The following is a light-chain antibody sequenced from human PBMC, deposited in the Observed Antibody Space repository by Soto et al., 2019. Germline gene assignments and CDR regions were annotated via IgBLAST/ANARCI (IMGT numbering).Light chain of an antibody. V-gene: IGKV1-5*03. CDR3: QQYNSYSRT. CDR1: HSIGSW. J-gene: IGKJ1*01. Sequence: SHITQTPSTLSASVGDRVTITCRASHSIGSWLAWYQQKPGKAPKLLIYKASSLESGVPSRFSGSGSGTEFTLTISSLQPDDLATYYCQQYNSYSRTFGQGTKVDIK. CDR2: KAS.